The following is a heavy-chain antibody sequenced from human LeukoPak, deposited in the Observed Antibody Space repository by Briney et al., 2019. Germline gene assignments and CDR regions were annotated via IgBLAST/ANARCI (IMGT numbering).Heavy chain of an antibody. CDR3: ATLGGEIVVVVAATQPFDY. D-gene: IGHD2-15*01. V-gene: IGHV3-48*03. CDR1: GFTFSSYE. Sequence: GGSLRLSCAASGFTFSSYEMNWVRQAPGKGLEWVSYISSSGSTIYYADSVKGRFTISRDNAKNSLYLQMNSLRAEDTAVYYCATLGGEIVVVVAATQPFDYWGQGTLVTVSS. CDR2: ISSSGSTI. J-gene: IGHJ4*02.